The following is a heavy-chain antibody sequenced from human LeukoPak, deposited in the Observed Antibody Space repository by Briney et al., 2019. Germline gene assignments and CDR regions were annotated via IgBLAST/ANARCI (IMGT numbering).Heavy chain of an antibody. V-gene: IGHV1-2*02. J-gene: IGHJ4*02. CDR1: GYTFTGDY. Sequence: ASVKVSCKASGYTFTGDYMHWVGQAPGQGLEGMGWINPNSGGTNYAQKFQGRVTMTRDTSISTAYMELSRLRSDDTAVYSCARVNYYGDYFDYWGQGTLVTVSS. CDR2: INPNSGGT. CDR3: ARVNYYGDYFDY. D-gene: IGHD4-17*01.